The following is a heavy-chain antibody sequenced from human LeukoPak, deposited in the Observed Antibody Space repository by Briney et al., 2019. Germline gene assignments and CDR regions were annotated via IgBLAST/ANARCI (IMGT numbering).Heavy chain of an antibody. CDR3: ARDRGYYGSGGWLDP. CDR1: GYTFTSYY. V-gene: IGHV1-46*01. J-gene: IGHJ5*02. CDR2: INPSGGST. D-gene: IGHD3-10*01. Sequence: ASVKVSCKASGYTFTSYYMHWVRQAPGQGLEWMGIINPSGGSTSYAQKFQGRVTMTRDMSTSTVYMELSSLRSEDTAVYYCARDRGYYGSGGWLDPWGQGTLVTVSS.